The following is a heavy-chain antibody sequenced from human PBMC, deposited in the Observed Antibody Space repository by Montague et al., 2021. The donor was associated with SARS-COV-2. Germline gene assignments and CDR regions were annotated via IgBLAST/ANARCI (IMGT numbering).Heavy chain of an antibody. D-gene: IGHD3-3*01. V-gene: IGHV3-33*01. CDR2: IWYDGSNK. CDR1: GFTFSSYG. Sequence: SLRLSCAASGFTFSSYGMHWVRQAPGKGLEWVAVIWYDGSNKYYADSVKSRFTISRDKSKNTLYLQMNSLRAEDTAVYYCARSKGVVINGVCDYWGQGTLVTVSS. J-gene: IGHJ4*02. CDR3: ARSKGVVINGVCDY.